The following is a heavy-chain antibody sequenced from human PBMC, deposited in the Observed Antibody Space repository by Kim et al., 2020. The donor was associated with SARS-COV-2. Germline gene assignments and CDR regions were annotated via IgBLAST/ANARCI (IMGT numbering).Heavy chain of an antibody. V-gene: IGHV1-46*01. Sequence: ASVKVSCKASGYTFTSYYMHWVRQAPGQGLEWMGIINPSGGSTSYAQKFQGRVTMTRDTSTSTVYMELSSLRSEDTAVYYCARALGVYGSGSYYKNPPLDYWGQGTLVTVSS. CDR3: ARALGVYGSGSYYKNPPLDY. CDR1: GYTFTSYY. D-gene: IGHD3-10*01. CDR2: INPSGGST. J-gene: IGHJ4*02.